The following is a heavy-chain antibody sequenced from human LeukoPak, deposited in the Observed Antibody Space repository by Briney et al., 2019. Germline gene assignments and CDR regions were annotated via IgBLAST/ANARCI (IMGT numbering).Heavy chain of an antibody. Sequence: GASVKVSCKASGYTFISYAMLWVRQAPGQRLEWMGWINTGNGNTKYSQKLQGRVTMTTDTSTSTAYMELRSLRSDDTAVYYCARDYYNPQYYYGMDVWGQGTTVTVSS. V-gene: IGHV1-3*04. CDR2: INTGNGNT. CDR3: ARDYYNPQYYYGMDV. J-gene: IGHJ6*02. D-gene: IGHD3-10*01. CDR1: GYTFISYA.